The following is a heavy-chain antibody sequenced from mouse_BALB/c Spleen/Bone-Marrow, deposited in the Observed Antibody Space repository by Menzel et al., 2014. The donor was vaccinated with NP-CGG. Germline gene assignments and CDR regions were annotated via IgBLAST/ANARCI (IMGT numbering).Heavy chain of an antibody. V-gene: IGHV1-87*01. CDR3: AGWLLPFDY. CDR2: IYPGDGDT. Sequence: SGAELARPGASVKLSCKASGYTFTSYWMQWVKQRPGQGLEWIGAIYPGDGDTRYTQKFKGKATLTADKSSSTAYMQLSSLASEDSAVYYCAGWLLPFDYWGQGTTLTVSS. D-gene: IGHD2-3*01. J-gene: IGHJ2*01. CDR1: GYTFTSYW.